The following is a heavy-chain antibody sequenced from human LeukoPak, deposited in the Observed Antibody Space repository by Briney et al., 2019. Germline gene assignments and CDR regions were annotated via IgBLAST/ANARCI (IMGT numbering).Heavy chain of an antibody. Sequence: GGSLRLSCVASGFTFSSYGMTWVRQAPGKGPEWVSRINSDGSSTSYADSVKGRFTISRDNAKNTLYLQMNSLRAEDTAVYYCARVQGHPPNGLDIWGQGTMVTVSS. D-gene: IGHD2-8*01. CDR3: ARVQGHPPNGLDI. CDR2: INSDGSST. J-gene: IGHJ3*02. V-gene: IGHV3-74*01. CDR1: GFTFSSYG.